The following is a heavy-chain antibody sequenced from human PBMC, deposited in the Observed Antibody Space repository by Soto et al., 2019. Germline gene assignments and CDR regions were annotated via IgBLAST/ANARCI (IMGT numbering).Heavy chain of an antibody. CDR2: IIPIFGTA. Sequence: SVKVSCKASGGTFSSYAISWVRQAPGQGLEWMGGIIPIFGTANYAQKFQGRVTITADESTSTAYMELSSLRSEDTAVYYCARSYGSGVDYFDYWGQGTRVTVSS. CDR1: GGTFSSYA. J-gene: IGHJ4*02. CDR3: ARSYGSGVDYFDY. V-gene: IGHV1-69*13. D-gene: IGHD5-18*01.